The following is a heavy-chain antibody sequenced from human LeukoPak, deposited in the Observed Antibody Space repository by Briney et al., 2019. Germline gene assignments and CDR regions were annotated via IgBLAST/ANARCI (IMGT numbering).Heavy chain of an antibody. CDR2: INHSGST. D-gene: IGHD3-22*01. V-gene: IGHV4-34*01. J-gene: IGHJ3*02. Sequence: SETLSLTCAVYGGSFSGYYWSWIRQPPGKGLEWIGEINHSGSTNYNPSLKSRVTISVDTSKNQFSLKLSSVTAADTAVYYCARLTMIVVVITDQDAFDIWGQGTMVTVSS. CDR1: GGSFSGYY. CDR3: ARLTMIVVVITDQDAFDI.